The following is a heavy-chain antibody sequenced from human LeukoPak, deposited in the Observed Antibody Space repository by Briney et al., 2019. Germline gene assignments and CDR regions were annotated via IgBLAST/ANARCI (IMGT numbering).Heavy chain of an antibody. CDR1: GFTFSSYS. CDR2: ISSSSSYI. Sequence: PGGSLRLSCAASGFTFSSYSMNWVRQAPGKGLEWVSSISSSSSYIYYADSVRGRFTISRDNAKNSLYLQMNSLRAEDTAVYYCARGLAATGDTPPDYWGQGTLGTGSS. J-gene: IGHJ4*02. CDR3: ARGLAATGDTPPDY. D-gene: IGHD1-1*01. V-gene: IGHV3-21*01.